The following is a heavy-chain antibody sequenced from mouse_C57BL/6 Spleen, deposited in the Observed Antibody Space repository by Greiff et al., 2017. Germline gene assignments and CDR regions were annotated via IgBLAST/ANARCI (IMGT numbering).Heavy chain of an antibody. CDR1: GYTFTSYD. V-gene: IGHV1-85*01. Sequence: LVESGPELVKPGASVKLSCKASGYTFTSYDINWVKQRPGQGLEWIGWIYPRDGSTKYNEKFKGKATLTVDTSSSTAYMELHSLTSEDSAVYFCAYYYGTPFAYWGQGTLVTVSA. D-gene: IGHD1-1*01. J-gene: IGHJ3*01. CDR2: IYPRDGST. CDR3: AYYYGTPFAY.